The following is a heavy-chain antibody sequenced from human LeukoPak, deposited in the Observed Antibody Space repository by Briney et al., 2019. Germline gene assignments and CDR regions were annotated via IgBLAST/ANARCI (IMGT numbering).Heavy chain of an antibody. CDR1: GFTFDDYA. CDR3: ARGNYYDSSGPLLAFAFDI. Sequence: TGGSLRLSCAASGFTFDDYAMHWVRQAPGKGLEWVSGISWNSGSIGYADSVKGRFTISRDNAKNSLYLQMNSLRAEDTALYYCARGNYYDSSGPLLAFAFDIWGQGTMVTVSS. J-gene: IGHJ3*02. CDR2: ISWNSGSI. V-gene: IGHV3-9*01. D-gene: IGHD3-22*01.